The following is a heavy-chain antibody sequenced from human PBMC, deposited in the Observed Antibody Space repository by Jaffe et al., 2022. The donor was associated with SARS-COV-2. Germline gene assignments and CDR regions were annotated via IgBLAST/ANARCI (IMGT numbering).Heavy chain of an antibody. CDR2: IYYSGST. CDR3: ARYGSGSYRYYYYGMDV. D-gene: IGHD3-10*01. V-gene: IGHV4-31*03. J-gene: IGHJ6*02. CDR1: GGSISSGGYY. Sequence: QVQLQESGPGLVKPSQTLSLTCTVSGGSISSGGYYWSWIRQHPGKGLEWIGYIYYSGSTYYNPSLKSRVTISVDTSKNQFSLKLSSVTAADTAVYYCARYGSGSYRYYYYGMDVWGQGTTVTVSS.